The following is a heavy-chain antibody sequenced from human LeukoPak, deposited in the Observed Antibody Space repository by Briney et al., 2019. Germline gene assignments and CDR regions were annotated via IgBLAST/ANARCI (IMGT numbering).Heavy chain of an antibody. Sequence: GGSLRLSCAASGFTFRNHWMHWVRQTPGKGLVWVSRISSDGSSTTYADSVKGRFTISRDNAKNTLYLQMNNLRAEDTAMYYCARDQRVTGRPYIDYWGQGTLVIVSS. CDR2: ISSDGSST. D-gene: IGHD6-6*01. CDR1: GFTFRNHW. J-gene: IGHJ4*02. V-gene: IGHV3-74*03. CDR3: ARDQRVTGRPYIDY.